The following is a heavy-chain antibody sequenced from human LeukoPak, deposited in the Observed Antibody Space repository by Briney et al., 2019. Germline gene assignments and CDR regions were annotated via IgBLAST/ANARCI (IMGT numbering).Heavy chain of an antibody. Sequence: GGSLRLSCEASGFTFSSYWMNWVRQAPGKGLVCVSLIASYGSSTTYAASVKCRFSISTDNAKNTLYLQMNSLRVEDTAVYYCARGRPHGNDYWGQGTLVTVSS. D-gene: IGHD4-23*01. CDR1: GFTFSSYW. CDR3: ARGRPHGNDY. CDR2: IASYGSST. J-gene: IGHJ4*02. V-gene: IGHV3-74*01.